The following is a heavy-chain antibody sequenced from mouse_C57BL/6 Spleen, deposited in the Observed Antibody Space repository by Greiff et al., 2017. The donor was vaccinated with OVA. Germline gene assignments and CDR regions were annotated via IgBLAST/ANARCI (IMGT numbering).Heavy chain of an antibody. CDR3: ARVSLGYFDY. V-gene: IGHV1-76*01. CDR2: IYPGSGNT. CDR1: GYTFTDYY. Sequence: QVQLQQPGAELVRPGASVKLSCKASGYTFTDYYINWVKQRPGQGLEWIARIYPGSGNTYYNEKFKGKATLTAEKASSTAYLQLSSLTSEDSAVYFCARVSLGYFDYWGQGTTRTVSS. D-gene: IGHD4-1*01. J-gene: IGHJ2*01.